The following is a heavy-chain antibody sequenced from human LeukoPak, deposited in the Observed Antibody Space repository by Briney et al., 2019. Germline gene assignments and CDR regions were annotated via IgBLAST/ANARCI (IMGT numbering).Heavy chain of an antibody. J-gene: IGHJ6*03. D-gene: IGHD3-22*01. CDR3: ARVPYYYDSSGYYYYYIDV. Sequence: GGSLRLSCAASGFTFDDYAMHWVRQAPGKGLEWVSGISWNSGSIGYADSVKGRFTISRDNSKNTLYLQMNSLRAEDTAVYYCARVPYYYDSSGYYYYYIDVWGKGTTVTISS. CDR1: GFTFDDYA. V-gene: IGHV3-9*01. CDR2: ISWNSGSI.